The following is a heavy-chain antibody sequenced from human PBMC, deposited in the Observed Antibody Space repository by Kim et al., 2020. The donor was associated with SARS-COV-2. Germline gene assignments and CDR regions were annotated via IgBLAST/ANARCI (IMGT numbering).Heavy chain of an antibody. Sequence: RFTISRDNAKNSLYLQMNSLRDEDTAVYYCARDYCSSTSCPVYYYYGMDVWGQGTTVTVSS. CDR3: ARDYCSSTSCPVYYYYGMDV. J-gene: IGHJ6*02. D-gene: IGHD2-2*01. V-gene: IGHV3-48*02.